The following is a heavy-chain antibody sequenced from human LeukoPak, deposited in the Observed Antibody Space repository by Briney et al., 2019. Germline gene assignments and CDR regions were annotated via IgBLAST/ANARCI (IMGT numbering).Heavy chain of an antibody. Sequence: SETLSLTCTVSGGSISSYYWSWIRQPPGKGLEWIGYIYYSGSTNYNPSLKSRVTISVDTSKNQFSLKLSSVTAADTAVYYCARGRMYYDSSGYYYSEYNWFDPWGQGTLVTVSS. CDR2: IYYSGST. CDR3: ARGRMYYDSSGYYYSEYNWFDP. CDR1: GGSISSYY. V-gene: IGHV4-59*12. D-gene: IGHD3-22*01. J-gene: IGHJ5*02.